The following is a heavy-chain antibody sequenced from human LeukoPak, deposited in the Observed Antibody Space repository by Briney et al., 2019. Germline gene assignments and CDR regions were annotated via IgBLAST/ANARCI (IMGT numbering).Heavy chain of an antibody. V-gene: IGHV3-53*01. CDR1: GFTVSSNY. J-gene: IGHJ4*02. CDR3: RICGGDCSLIDH. CDR2: VYRGDGT. Sequence: PGGSLRLSCAASGFTVSSNYMSWVRLAPGKGLEWVSVVYRGDGTNYADSVKGRFTISRDNSKNTMYLQMNSLRAEDTAVYYCRICGGDCSLIDHWGQGALVTVSS. D-gene: IGHD2-21*02.